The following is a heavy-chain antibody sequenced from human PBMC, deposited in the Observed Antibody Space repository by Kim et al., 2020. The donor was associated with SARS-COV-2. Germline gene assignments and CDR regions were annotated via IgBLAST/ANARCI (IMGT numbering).Heavy chain of an antibody. D-gene: IGHD3-10*01. CDR2: IYYSGST. Sequence: SETLSLTCTVSGGSISSSSYYWGWIRQPPGKGLEWIGSIYYSGSTYYNPSLKSRVTISVDTSKNQFSLKLSSVTAADTDVYYCARQKPLTMVRGVIIPPSPFDPWGQGTLVTVSS. CDR1: GGSISSSSYY. V-gene: IGHV4-39*01. CDR3: ARQKPLTMVRGVIIPPSPFDP. J-gene: IGHJ5*02.